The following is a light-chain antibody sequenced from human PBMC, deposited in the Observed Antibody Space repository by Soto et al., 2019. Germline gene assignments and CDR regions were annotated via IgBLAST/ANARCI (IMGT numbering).Light chain of an antibody. CDR3: CSYAGAYIYV. CDR1: SSDIGAYNY. CDR2: DVS. J-gene: IGLJ1*01. Sequence: QSVLTQPRSVSGSPGQSVTISCTGTSSDIGAYNYVSWYQQHPGKVPKLMLFDVSKRPSGVPDRFSGSKSGNTASLTISGLRADDEADYYCCSYAGAYIYVFATGTKLTVL. V-gene: IGLV2-11*01.